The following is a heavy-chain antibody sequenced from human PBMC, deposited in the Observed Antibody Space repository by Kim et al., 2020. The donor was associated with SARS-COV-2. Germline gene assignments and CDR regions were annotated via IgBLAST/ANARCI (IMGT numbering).Heavy chain of an antibody. CDR1: GGSFSGYY. J-gene: IGHJ6*02. CDR2: INHSGST. V-gene: IGHV4-34*01. Sequence: SETLSLTCAVYGGSFSGYYWSWIRQPPGKGLEWIGEINHSGSTNYNPSLKSRVTISVDTSKNQFSLKLSSVTAADTAVYYCARASGYSYGYGLRSYYYGMDVWGQGTTVTVSS. CDR3: ARASGYSYGYGLRSYYYGMDV. D-gene: IGHD5-18*01.